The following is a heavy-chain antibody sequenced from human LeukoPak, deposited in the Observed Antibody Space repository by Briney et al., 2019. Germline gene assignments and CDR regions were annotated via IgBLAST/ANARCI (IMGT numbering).Heavy chain of an antibody. CDR1: GFTFSSYS. J-gene: IGHJ4*02. Sequence: GGSLRLSCAASGFTFSSYSMNWVRQAPGKGLEWVSYISSSSSTIYYADSVRGRFTISRDNAKNSLYLQMNSLRAEDTAVYYCARGYYDFWSGYSYWGQGTLVTVSS. D-gene: IGHD3-3*01. CDR3: ARGYYDFWSGYSY. CDR2: ISSSSSTI. V-gene: IGHV3-48*01.